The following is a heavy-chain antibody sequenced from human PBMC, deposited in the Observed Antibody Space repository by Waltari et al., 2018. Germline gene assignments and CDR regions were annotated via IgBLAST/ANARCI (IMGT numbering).Heavy chain of an antibody. CDR1: GFSLSTSGVG. CDR3: AHWTYDFWSGYGGLEEYYFDY. Sequence: QITLKESGPTLVKPTQTLTLTCTFSGFSLSTSGVGVGWIRQPPGKALEWLALIYWNDDKRYSPSLKSRLTITKDTSKNQVVLTMTNMDPVDTATYYCAHWTYDFWSGYGGLEEYYFDYWGQGTLVTVSS. CDR2: IYWNDDK. J-gene: IGHJ4*02. D-gene: IGHD3-3*01. V-gene: IGHV2-5*01.